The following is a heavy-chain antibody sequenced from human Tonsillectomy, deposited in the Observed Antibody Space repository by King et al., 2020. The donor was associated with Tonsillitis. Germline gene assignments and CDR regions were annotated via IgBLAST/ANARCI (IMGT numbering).Heavy chain of an antibody. Sequence: VQLVQSGGGLVQPGGSLRLSCAASGFTFSSYWMSWVRQAPGKGLEWVANIKQDGSEKYYVDSVKGRFTISRDNAKNSLYLQMNSLRAEDTAVYYCARDGGYSGSCRSYYGMDVWGQGTTVTVSS. D-gene: IGHD1-26*01. V-gene: IGHV3-7*01. CDR3: ARDGGYSGSCRSYYGMDV. CDR2: IKQDGSEK. J-gene: IGHJ6*02. CDR1: GFTFSSYW.